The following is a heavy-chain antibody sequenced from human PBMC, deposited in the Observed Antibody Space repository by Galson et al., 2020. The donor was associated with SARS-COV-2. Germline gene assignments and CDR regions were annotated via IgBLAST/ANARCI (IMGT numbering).Heavy chain of an antibody. CDR1: GGSISSGDYY. CDR2: NYYNGDT. J-gene: IGHJ4*02. V-gene: IGHV4-30-4*08. Sequence: SETLSLTCTVSGGSISSGDYYWIWHRQPPGQERVWIGYNYYNGDTNYNPSLKSRVTISLDTSKNQFSLKLTSVTAADTAIYYCARRRLDSGSSYWSPGTRVPVTP. D-gene: IGHD1-26*01. CDR3: ARRRLDSGSSY.